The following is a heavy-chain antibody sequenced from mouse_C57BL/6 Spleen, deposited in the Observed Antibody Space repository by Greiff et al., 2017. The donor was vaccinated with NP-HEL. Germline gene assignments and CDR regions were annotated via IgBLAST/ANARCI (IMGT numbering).Heavy chain of an antibody. CDR3: ASSITTVVARLDY. V-gene: IGHV5-17*01. CDR2: ISSGSSTI. CDR1: GFTFSDYG. D-gene: IGHD1-1*01. Sequence: EVKLVESGGGLAKPGGSLKLSCAASGFTFSDYGMHWVRQAPEKGLEWVAYISSGSSTIYYADTVKGRFTISRDNARNTLFLQRTRLRSEATAMYYGASSITTVVARLDYWGQGTTLTVSS. J-gene: IGHJ2*01.